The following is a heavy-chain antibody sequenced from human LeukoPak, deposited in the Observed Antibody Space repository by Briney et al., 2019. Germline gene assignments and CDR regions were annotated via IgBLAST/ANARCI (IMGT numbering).Heavy chain of an antibody. V-gene: IGHV4-34*01. Sequence: SETLSLTCAVYGGSFSGYYWSWIRQPPGKGLEWIGEINHSGSTNYNPSLMSRVTISVDTSKNQFSLKLSSVTAADTAVYYCASIYCSSTSCYQDIFDYWGQGTLVTVSS. D-gene: IGHD2-2*01. J-gene: IGHJ4*02. CDR2: INHSGST. CDR3: ASIYCSSTSCYQDIFDY. CDR1: GGSFSGYY.